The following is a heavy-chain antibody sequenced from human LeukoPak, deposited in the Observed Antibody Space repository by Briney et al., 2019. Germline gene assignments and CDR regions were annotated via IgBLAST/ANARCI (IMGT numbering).Heavy chain of an antibody. CDR3: ARASGGDGYNYLDY. CDR1: GGSISNYY. D-gene: IGHD5-24*01. J-gene: IGHJ4*02. Sequence: SETLSLTCTVSGGSISNYYWSWIRQPPGKGLEWIGYIYYSGSTNYNPSLKSRVTISVDTSKNQFSLKLSSVTAADTAVYYCARASGGDGYNYLDYWGQGTLVTVSS. V-gene: IGHV4-59*01. CDR2: IYYSGST.